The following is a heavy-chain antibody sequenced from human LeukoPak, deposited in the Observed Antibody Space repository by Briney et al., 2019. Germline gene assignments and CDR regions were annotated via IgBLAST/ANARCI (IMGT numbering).Heavy chain of an antibody. CDR2: ISYDGSNT. CDR1: GFTFSSYG. CDR3: ANPYNHGSRSYMDY. J-gene: IGHJ4*02. D-gene: IGHD3-10*01. V-gene: IGHV3-30*18. Sequence: GGSLRPSYAASGFTFSSYGIHWVRQAPGKWLEWLAVISYDGSNTYYADSVKGRFTISRDNSKNMLCLQIYSLRAEDTAVYYCANPYNHGSRSYMDYWGQGTLVTVSS.